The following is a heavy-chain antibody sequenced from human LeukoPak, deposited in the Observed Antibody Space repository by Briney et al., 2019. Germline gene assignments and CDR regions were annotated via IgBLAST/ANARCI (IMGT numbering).Heavy chain of an antibody. CDR3: AKGRGTTVTSAANY. V-gene: IGHV3-23*01. J-gene: IGHJ4*02. D-gene: IGHD4-17*01. Sequence: GGSLRLSCAASGFTFSNYAMSWVRQAPGKGLEWVSSISGSNDNTYYADSVKDRFTISRDNSENTLSLQMNSLRAEDTAVYYCAKGRGTTVTSAANYWGQGTLVTVSS. CDR1: GFTFSNYA. CDR2: ISGSNDNT.